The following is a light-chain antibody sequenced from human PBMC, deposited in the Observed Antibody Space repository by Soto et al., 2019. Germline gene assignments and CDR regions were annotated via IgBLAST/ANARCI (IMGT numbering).Light chain of an antibody. V-gene: IGKV3-15*01. CDR2: DTS. CDR1: QSVGST. CDR3: QRFNRWPLS. Sequence: EIVLTQSPAALSVSPGERATLSCWASQSVGSTLNWYQQKPGQAPRLLIYDTSIRATGIPARFSGSGSGTEFTLTIASLQSEDFGVYYCQRFNRWPLSFGLGTKVEI. J-gene: IGKJ4*01.